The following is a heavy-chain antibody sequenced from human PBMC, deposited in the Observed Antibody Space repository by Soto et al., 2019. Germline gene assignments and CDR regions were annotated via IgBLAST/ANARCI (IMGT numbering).Heavy chain of an antibody. Sequence: ASVKVSCKTSGYTFITDAIDWVSQAPGQRLEWMGWLNTGNGDTKYSQKFQGRLTITRDTSATTAYMELTSLNLRLVTAADTAVYYCARLRIATNNYKWFDPWGQGTLVTVSS. CDR1: GYTFITDA. D-gene: IGHD2-21*01. V-gene: IGHV1-3*04. CDR3: ARLRIATNNYKWFDP. CDR2: LNTGNGDT. J-gene: IGHJ5*02.